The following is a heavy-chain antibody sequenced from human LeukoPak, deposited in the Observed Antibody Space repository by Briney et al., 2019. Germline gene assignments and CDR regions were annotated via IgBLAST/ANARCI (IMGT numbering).Heavy chain of an antibody. CDR1: GGSISSTNYY. V-gene: IGHV4-39*01. CDR2: IHYTGST. D-gene: IGHD3-10*01. CDR3: ARAPGYYDGSGSSGNYFDY. J-gene: IGHJ4*02. Sequence: SQTLSLTCTVSGGSISSTNYYWGWIREPPGKGLEWVVSIHYTGSTYYNPSLKSRVTISVDTSKNQLSLMLISVTAADTAVYYCARAPGYYDGSGSSGNYFDYWGPGTLVTVSS.